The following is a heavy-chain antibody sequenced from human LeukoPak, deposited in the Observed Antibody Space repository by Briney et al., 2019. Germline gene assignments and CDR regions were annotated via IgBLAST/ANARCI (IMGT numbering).Heavy chain of an antibody. CDR2: IHYTGKP. V-gene: IGHV4-59*11. Sequence: SEILSLTCSVSGGSISGHYWTWIRQPPGKGLEWIGQIHYTGKPDYNPSLKSRITISVDTSKNQVSLQVSSVTAADSAIYYCARFGVDYDMDVWGHGTTVTVFS. CDR1: GGSISGHY. D-gene: IGHD3-16*01. CDR3: ARFGVDYDMDV. J-gene: IGHJ6*02.